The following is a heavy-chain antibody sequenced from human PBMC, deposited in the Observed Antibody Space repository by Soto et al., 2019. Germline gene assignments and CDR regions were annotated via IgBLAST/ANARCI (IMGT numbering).Heavy chain of an antibody. J-gene: IGHJ4*02. D-gene: IGHD1-26*01. Sequence: EVQLVESGGGLVKPGGSLRLSCAASGFTFSDNSMKWVRQAPGRGLEWVSSISSTSTNIFYADSVKGRFTISRDNTKNSLYLQMNSLRAEDTAIYYCARQRGGREGDYWGQGTLVIVSS. CDR2: ISSTSTNI. CDR3: ARQRGGREGDY. V-gene: IGHV3-21*01. CDR1: GFTFSDNS.